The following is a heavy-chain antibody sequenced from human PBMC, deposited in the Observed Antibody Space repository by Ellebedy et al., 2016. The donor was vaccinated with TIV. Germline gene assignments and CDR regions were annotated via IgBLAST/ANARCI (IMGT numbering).Heavy chain of an antibody. V-gene: IGHV5-10-1*01. CDR3: ARHGDAAAGIYYYYGMDV. J-gene: IGHJ6*02. CDR1: GYSFTSYW. Sequence: KVSCKGSGYSFTSYWISWVRQMPGKGLEWMGRIDPSDSYTNYSPSFQGHVTISADKSISTAYLQWSSLKASDTAMYYCARHGDAAAGIYYYYGMDVWGQGTTVTVSS. D-gene: IGHD6-13*01. CDR2: IDPSDSYT.